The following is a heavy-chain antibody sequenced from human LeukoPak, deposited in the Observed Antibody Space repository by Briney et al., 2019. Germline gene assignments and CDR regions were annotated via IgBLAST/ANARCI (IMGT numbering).Heavy chain of an antibody. V-gene: IGHV7-4-1*02. D-gene: IGHD2-15*01. CDR1: GYTFTSYA. CDR2: INTNTGNP. Sequence: ASVKVSCKASGYTFTSYAMNWVRQAPGQGLEWMGWINTNTGNPTYAQGFTGRFVFSLDTSVSTAYLQISSLKAEDTAVYYCARARRGYCSGGSCYGPYYFDYWGQGTLVTVSS. CDR3: ARARRGYCSGGSCYGPYYFDY. J-gene: IGHJ4*02.